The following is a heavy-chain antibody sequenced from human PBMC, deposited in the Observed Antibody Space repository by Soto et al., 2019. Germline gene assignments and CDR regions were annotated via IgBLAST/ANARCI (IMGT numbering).Heavy chain of an antibody. CDR1: GGTFSSYA. Sequence: QVQLVQSGAEVKKPGSPVKVSCKASGGTFSSYAISWVRQAPGQGLEWMGGIIPIFGTANYAQKFQGRVTITADESTSTAYMELSSLRSEDTAVYYCARVVGDRVGATNHDAFDIWGQGTMVTVSS. CDR3: ARVVGDRVGATNHDAFDI. D-gene: IGHD1-26*01. V-gene: IGHV1-69*01. J-gene: IGHJ3*02. CDR2: IIPIFGTA.